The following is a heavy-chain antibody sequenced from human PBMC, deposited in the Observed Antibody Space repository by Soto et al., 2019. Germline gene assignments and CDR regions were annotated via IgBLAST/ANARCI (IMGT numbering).Heavy chain of an antibody. Sequence: QVQLVQSGAEVKKPGSSVKVSCTASGGTFSSYAISWVRQAPGQRLEWMGGIIPIFGTANYAQKFQGRVTITADKSTSTAYMELSSLRSEDTAVYYCARDGIAAAGNWFDPWGQGTLVTVSS. CDR2: IIPIFGTA. CDR3: ARDGIAAAGNWFDP. D-gene: IGHD6-13*01. CDR1: GGTFSSYA. J-gene: IGHJ5*02. V-gene: IGHV1-69*06.